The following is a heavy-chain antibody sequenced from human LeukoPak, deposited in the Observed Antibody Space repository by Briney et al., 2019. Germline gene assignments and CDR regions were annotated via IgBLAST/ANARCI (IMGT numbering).Heavy chain of an antibody. CDR2: IYYSGST. CDR3: ASGSIVGVLWG. V-gene: IGHV4-59*01. D-gene: IGHD1-26*01. Sequence: SETLSLTCTVSGGSISSYFWSWIRQPPGKGLEWIGYIYYSGSTNYNPSLKSRVTMSVDTSKNQFSLKLSSVTAADTAVYYCASGSIVGVLWGWGQGTLVTVSS. CDR1: GGSISSYF. J-gene: IGHJ4*02.